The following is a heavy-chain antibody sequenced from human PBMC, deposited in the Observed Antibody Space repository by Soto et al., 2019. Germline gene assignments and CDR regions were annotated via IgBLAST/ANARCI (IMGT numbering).Heavy chain of an antibody. V-gene: IGHV3-30-3*01. CDR1: GFTFSSYA. J-gene: IGHJ2*01. CDR2: ISYDGSNK. Sequence: QVQLVESGGGVVQPGRSLRLSCAASGFTFSSYAMHWVRQAPGKGLARVAVISYDGSNKYYADSVKGRFTISRDHSKNTLYLQMNSLRAEDTAVYYCARDPLWGTAMVLWYFDLWGRGTLVTVSS. CDR3: ARDPLWGTAMVLWYFDL. D-gene: IGHD5-18*01.